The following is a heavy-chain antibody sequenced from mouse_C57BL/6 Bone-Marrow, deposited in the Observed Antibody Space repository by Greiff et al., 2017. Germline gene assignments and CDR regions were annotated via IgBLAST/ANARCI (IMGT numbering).Heavy chain of an antibody. D-gene: IGHD2-2*01. Sequence: QVQLQQSGAELVRPGASVTLSCKASGYTFTDYEMHWVKQTPVHGLEWIGAIDPETGGTAYNQKFKGKAILTADKSSSTAYMELRSLTSEDSAVYYCTRRGGGYDGAWFAYWGQGTLVTVSA. CDR2: IDPETGGT. CDR3: TRRGGGYDGAWFAY. J-gene: IGHJ3*01. CDR1: GYTFTDYE. V-gene: IGHV1-15*01.